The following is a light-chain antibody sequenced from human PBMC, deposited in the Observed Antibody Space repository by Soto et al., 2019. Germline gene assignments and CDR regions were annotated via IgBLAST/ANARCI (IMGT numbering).Light chain of an antibody. CDR3: SSYTSSSTLEGYV. V-gene: IGLV2-14*01. CDR1: SSDVGGYNY. CDR2: DVS. Sequence: HSVLTQAASASGFPGQSITISCTRTSSDVGGYNYVSWYQQHPGKAPKLMIYDVSNRPSGVSNRFSGSKSGNTASLTISGLQAEDEADYYCSSYTSSSTLEGYVFGTGTKVTVL. J-gene: IGLJ1*01.